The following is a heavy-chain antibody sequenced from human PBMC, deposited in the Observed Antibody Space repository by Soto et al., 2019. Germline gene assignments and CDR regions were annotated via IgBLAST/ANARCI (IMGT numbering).Heavy chain of an antibody. CDR1: GFTFDDYA. Sequence: EVQLVESGGVVVQPGGSLRLSCAASGFTFDDYAMHWVRQAPGKGLEWVSLISWDGGSTYYADSVKGRFTISRDNSKNSLYLQMNSLRAEDTALYYCAKDPRVRGRAEYFQYWGQGTLVTVSS. CDR3: AKDPRVRGRAEYFQY. V-gene: IGHV3-43D*04. J-gene: IGHJ1*01. CDR2: ISWDGGST.